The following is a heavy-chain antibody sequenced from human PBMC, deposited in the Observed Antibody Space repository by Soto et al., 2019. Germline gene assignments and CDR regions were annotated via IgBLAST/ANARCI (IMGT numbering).Heavy chain of an antibody. CDR3: ARDKGGYYDSSGYLYY. D-gene: IGHD3-22*01. CDR1: GGSISSSNW. J-gene: IGHJ4*02. CDR2: IYYSGST. V-gene: IGHV4-4*02. Sequence: QVQLQESGPGLVKPSGTLSLTCAVSGGSISSSNWWSWVRQPPGKGLEWIGEIYYSGSTNYNPSLKSRVTISVDKSKNHFSLKLSSVTAADTAVYYCARDKGGYYDSSGYLYYWGQGTLVTVSS.